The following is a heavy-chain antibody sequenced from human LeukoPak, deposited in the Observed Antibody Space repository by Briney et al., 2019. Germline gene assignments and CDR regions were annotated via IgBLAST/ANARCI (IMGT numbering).Heavy chain of an antibody. CDR3: ASGERSYSSSWYLY. V-gene: IGHV3-23*01. CDR1: GFTFSTFA. J-gene: IGHJ4*02. Sequence: GGSLRLSCAASGFTFSTFAMIWVRQPPGKGLEWVSSIFPSGGEIHYADSVRGRFTISRDNAKNSLYLQMNSLRAEDTAVYYCASGERSYSSSWYLYWGQGTLVTVSS. CDR2: IFPSGGEI. D-gene: IGHD6-13*01.